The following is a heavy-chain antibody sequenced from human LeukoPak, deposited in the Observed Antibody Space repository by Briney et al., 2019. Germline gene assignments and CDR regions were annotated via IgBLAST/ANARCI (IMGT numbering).Heavy chain of an antibody. J-gene: IGHJ3*02. CDR3: AMYTAMAPFAFDI. V-gene: IGHV1-69*13. CDR1: GGTFSSYA. Sequence: SVKVSSKASGGTFSSYAISWVRQAPGQGLEWMGGIIPIFGTANYAQKFQGRVTITADESTSTAYMELSSLRSEDTAVYYCAMYTAMAPFAFDIWGQGTMVTVSS. D-gene: IGHD5-18*01. CDR2: IIPIFGTA.